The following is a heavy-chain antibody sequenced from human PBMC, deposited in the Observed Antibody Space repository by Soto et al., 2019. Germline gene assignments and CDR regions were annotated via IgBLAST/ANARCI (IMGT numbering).Heavy chain of an antibody. D-gene: IGHD3-10*01. J-gene: IGHJ5*02. CDR3: AKWSGFGDA. V-gene: IGHV3-23*01. Sequence: PGGSLRLSCAASGFSLVRNSMAWGRQAPGERLQWISGISNDGSITFYVDSVRGRFTISRDTSRNTLYLQMDSLRVEDTALYFCAKWSGFGDAWGQGTLVTVSS. CDR1: GFSLVRNS. CDR2: ISNDGSIT.